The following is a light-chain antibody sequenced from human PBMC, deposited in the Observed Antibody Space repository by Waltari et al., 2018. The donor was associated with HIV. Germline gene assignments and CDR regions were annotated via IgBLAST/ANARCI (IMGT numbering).Light chain of an antibody. Sequence: EIVMTQSPVTLSVGERATLSCRASQSVSTTLAWYQQRPGQAPRVLIYGASTRATGIPARFSGSGSGTEFTLTISSLQSEDSAVYYCLQSDNWPYSFGQGTKLEIK. J-gene: IGKJ2*03. V-gene: IGKV3-15*01. CDR3: LQSDNWPYS. CDR1: QSVSTT. CDR2: GAS.